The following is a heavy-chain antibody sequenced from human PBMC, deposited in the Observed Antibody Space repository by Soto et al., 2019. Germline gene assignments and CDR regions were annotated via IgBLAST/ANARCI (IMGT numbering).Heavy chain of an antibody. Sequence: SETLSLTCTVSGGSISSYCWSWIRQPPGKGLEWIGYIYYSGSTNYNPSLKSRVTISVDTSKNQFSLKLSSVTAADTAVYYCASGVQIYYYGMDVWGQGTTVTVSS. CDR3: ASGVQIYYYGMDV. V-gene: IGHV4-59*01. CDR1: GGSISSYC. CDR2: IYYSGST. J-gene: IGHJ6*02. D-gene: IGHD3-3*01.